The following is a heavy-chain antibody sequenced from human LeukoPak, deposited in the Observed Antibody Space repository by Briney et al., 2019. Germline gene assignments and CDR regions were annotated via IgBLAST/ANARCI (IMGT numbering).Heavy chain of an antibody. CDR1: GGSVSSGSNY. CDR3: AREMMSIPRD. Sequence: SETLSLTCTVSGGSVSSGSNYWSWIRQPPGKGLEWIGHIYYSGNINYNPSFKSRVSISVDTTKNQFSLKLRSVTAADTAVYYRAREMMSIPRDWGQGTLVTVSS. V-gene: IGHV4-61*01. CDR2: IYYSGNI. J-gene: IGHJ4*02. D-gene: IGHD6-6*01.